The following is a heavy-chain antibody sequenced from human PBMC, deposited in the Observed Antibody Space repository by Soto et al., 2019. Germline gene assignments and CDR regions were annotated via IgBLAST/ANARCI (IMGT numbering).Heavy chain of an antibody. V-gene: IGHV4-59*01. J-gene: IGHJ4*02. CDR2: IYYSGST. CDR3: ARDYFHAFDY. CDR1: GGSISSYY. Sequence: SETLSLTCTVSGGSISSYYWSWIRQPPGKGLEWIGYIYYSGSTNYNPSLKSRVTISVDTSKNQFSLKLSSVTAADTAVYYCARDYFHAFDYWGQGTLVTVSS. D-gene: IGHD3-10*01.